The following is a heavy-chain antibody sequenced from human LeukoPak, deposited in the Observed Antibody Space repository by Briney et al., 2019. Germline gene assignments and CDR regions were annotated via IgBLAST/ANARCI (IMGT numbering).Heavy chain of an antibody. D-gene: IGHD3-22*01. CDR1: GGSISSSSYY. Sequence: SETLSLTCTVSGGSISSSSYYWGWIRQPPGKGLEWIGSIYYSGSTYYNPSLKSRVTISVDTSKNQFSLKLSPVTAADTAVYYCAREGGDSSGYYKDWGQGTLVTVSS. V-gene: IGHV4-39*07. CDR3: AREGGDSSGYYKD. J-gene: IGHJ4*02. CDR2: IYYSGST.